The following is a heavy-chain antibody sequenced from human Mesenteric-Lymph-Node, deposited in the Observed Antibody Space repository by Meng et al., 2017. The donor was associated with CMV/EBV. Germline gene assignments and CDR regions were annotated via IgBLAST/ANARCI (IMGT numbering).Heavy chain of an antibody. J-gene: IGHJ6*02. D-gene: IGHD6-13*01. CDR3: ARDQDTSSYSMDV. CDR1: GFTFSSYS. Sequence: GESLKISCAASGFTFSSYSMNWVRQAPGKGLEWVSSISSSSSYIYYADSVKGRFTISRDNAKNSLYLQMNSLRAEDTAVYYCARDQDTSSYSMDVWGQGTTVTVSS. CDR2: ISSSSSYI. V-gene: IGHV3-21*01.